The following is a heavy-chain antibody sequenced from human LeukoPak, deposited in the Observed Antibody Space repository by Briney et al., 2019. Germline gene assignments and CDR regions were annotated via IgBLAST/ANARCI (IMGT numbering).Heavy chain of an antibody. V-gene: IGHV4-38-2*02. Sequence: SETLSLTCTVSGYSISSGYYWGWIRQPPGKGLEWIGSIYHSGSTYYNPSLKSRVTISVDTSKNQFSLKLSSVTAADTAVYYCAGDRGLIAAPDYWGQGTLVTVSS. CDR1: GYSISSGYY. CDR2: IYHSGST. CDR3: AGDRGLIAAPDY. D-gene: IGHD6-13*01. J-gene: IGHJ4*02.